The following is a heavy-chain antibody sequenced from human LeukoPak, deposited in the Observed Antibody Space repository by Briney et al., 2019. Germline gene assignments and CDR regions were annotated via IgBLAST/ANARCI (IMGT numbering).Heavy chain of an antibody. CDR3: ARDGDGYTG. D-gene: IGHD5-24*01. CDR1: GYTFTSYD. CDR2: INPNSGGT. J-gene: IGHJ4*02. Sequence: ASVKVSCKASGYTFTSYDINWVRQATGQGLEWMGWINPNSGGTNYAQKFQGRVTMTRDTSISTAYMELSRLRSDDTAVYYCARDGDGYTGWGQGTLVTVSS. V-gene: IGHV1-2*02.